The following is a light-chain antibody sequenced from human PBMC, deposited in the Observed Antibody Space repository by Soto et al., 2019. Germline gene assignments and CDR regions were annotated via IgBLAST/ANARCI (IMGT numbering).Light chain of an antibody. J-gene: IGKJ3*01. V-gene: IGKV1-33*01. CDR1: QDISEY. Sequence: DIQMTQSPSSLSASVGDRITITCQATQDISEYLNWYQQKPGKAPKLLIYDESNLEAGVPSRFSGSGSGAHFTFTISSLEPEDFATYFCLQYDDLPFTFGPGTKVDIK. CDR2: DES. CDR3: LQYDDLPFT.